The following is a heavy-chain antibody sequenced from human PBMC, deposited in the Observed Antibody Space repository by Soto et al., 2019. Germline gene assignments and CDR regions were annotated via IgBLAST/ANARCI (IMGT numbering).Heavy chain of an antibody. Sequence: GGSLRLSCAASGFTFSSYGMHWVRQAPGKGLEWVAVISYDGSNKYYADSVKGRFTISRDNSKNTLYLQMNSLRAEDTAVYYCAKVGYSSSWYGLHDYYYYGMDVWGQGTTVTVSS. CDR3: AKVGYSSSWYGLHDYYYYGMDV. CDR1: GFTFSSYG. CDR2: ISYDGSNK. V-gene: IGHV3-30*18. J-gene: IGHJ6*02. D-gene: IGHD6-13*01.